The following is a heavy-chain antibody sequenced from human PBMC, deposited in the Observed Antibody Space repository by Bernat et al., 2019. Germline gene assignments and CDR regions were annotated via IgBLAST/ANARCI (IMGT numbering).Heavy chain of an antibody. Sequence: EVQLLESGGGLVQPGGSLRLSCAASGFTFTTYAMSWVRQAPGKGLEWVSSISGSGDSTYYADSVKGRFTISRANSKNTLYLQMNSLRAEDTAVYYCAKGYSSSWFDYWGQGTLATVSS. J-gene: IGHJ4*02. CDR2: ISGSGDST. CDR3: AKGYSSSWFDY. V-gene: IGHV3-23*01. D-gene: IGHD6-13*01. CDR1: GFTFTTYA.